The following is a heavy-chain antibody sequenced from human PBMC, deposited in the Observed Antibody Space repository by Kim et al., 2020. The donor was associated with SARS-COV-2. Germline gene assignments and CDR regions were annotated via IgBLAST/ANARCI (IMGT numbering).Heavy chain of an antibody. CDR1: GYTFTGYY. D-gene: IGHD2-2*01. V-gene: IGHV1-2*02. CDR3: ARGSPIVVVPAAIGDYYYYMDV. J-gene: IGHJ6*03. CDR2: INPNSGGT. Sequence: ASVKVSCKASGYTFTGYYMHWVRQAPGQGLEWMGWINPNSGGTNYAQKFQGRVTMTRDTSISTAYMELSRLRSDDTAVYYCARGSPIVVVPAAIGDYYYYMDVWGKGTTVTVSS.